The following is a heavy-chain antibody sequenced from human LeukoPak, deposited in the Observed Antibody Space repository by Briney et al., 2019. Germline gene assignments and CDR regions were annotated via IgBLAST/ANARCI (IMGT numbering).Heavy chain of an antibody. CDR2: IWYDGSNK. J-gene: IGHJ4*02. CDR3: ARSGRGYSYGPMYYFDY. D-gene: IGHD5-18*01. CDR1: GFTFSSYG. Sequence: GRSLRLSCAASGFTFSSYGMHWVRQAPGKGLEWVAVIWYDGSNKYYADSVKGRFTISRDNSKNTLYLQMNSLRAEDTAVYYCARSGRGYSYGPMYYFDYWGQGTLVTVSS. V-gene: IGHV3-33*01.